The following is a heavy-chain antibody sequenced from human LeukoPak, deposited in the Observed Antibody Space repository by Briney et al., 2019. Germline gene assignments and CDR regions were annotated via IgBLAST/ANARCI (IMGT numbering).Heavy chain of an antibody. CDR1: GFTFSSYA. V-gene: IGHV3-23*01. CDR2: ISDSGGGT. J-gene: IGHJ6*02. Sequence: AGGSLRLSCAASGFTFSSYAMSWVRQAPGKGLEWVSIISDSGGGTYYADSVKGRFTISRDNSKNTLYLQMNSLRAEDTAVYYCAKTNFYYYVMDVWGQGTTVTVSS. CDR3: AKTNFYYYVMDV.